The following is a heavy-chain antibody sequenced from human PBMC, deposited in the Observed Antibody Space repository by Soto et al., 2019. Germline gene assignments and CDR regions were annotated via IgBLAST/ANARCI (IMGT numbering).Heavy chain of an antibody. V-gene: IGHV1-18*01. J-gene: IGHJ3*02. D-gene: IGHD2-2*01. Sequence: QRRLVQSGAEMKKPGASVKVSCQASGYVFPSFGINWVRQAPGQGLEWMGWISPYNGKTKYAQSPNGRVTRTTDTSTTSAEMELRSLRSDETAMYYCARESRVASTAGASSDIWGQGTMVAVSS. CDR3: ARESRVASTAGASSDI. CDR2: ISPYNGKT. CDR1: GYVFPSFG.